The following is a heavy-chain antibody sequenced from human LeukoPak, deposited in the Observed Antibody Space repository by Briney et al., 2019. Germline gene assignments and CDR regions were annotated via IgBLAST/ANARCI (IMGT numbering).Heavy chain of an antibody. V-gene: IGHV3-30*04. CDR1: GFTFSSYA. J-gene: IGHJ4*02. D-gene: IGHD1-26*01. Sequence: GGSLRLSCAAPGFTFSSYAMHWVRQAPGKGLEWVAVISYDGSNKYYADSVKGRFTISRDNSKNTLYLQMNSLRAEDTAVYYCARERATTLDYWGQGTLVTVSS. CDR3: ARERATTLDY. CDR2: ISYDGSNK.